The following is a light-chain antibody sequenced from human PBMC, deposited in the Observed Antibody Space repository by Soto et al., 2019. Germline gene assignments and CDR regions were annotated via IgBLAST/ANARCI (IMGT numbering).Light chain of an antibody. V-gene: IGKV3-11*01. CDR2: DAS. CDR1: QSVTSY. J-gene: IGKJ4*01. CDR3: QQRSNWPLT. Sequence: DIVLTQSSATLSLSPGERATLSCKASQSVTSYVAWYQQKPGQAPRLLIYDASNRATGIPARFTGSWSGTDCTLTISSLEPEDVAVYYCQQRSNWPLTLGGGTKVDIK.